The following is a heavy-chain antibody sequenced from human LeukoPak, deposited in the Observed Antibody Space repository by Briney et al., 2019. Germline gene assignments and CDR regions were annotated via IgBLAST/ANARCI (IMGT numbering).Heavy chain of an antibody. D-gene: IGHD1-1*01. Sequence: SGTSLRPSCAASGFTFDTYGMLWVRQAPGKGLEWVAVIAYDGSNRYYADSVQGRFTISRDNSKNTLYLQMNSLRGEDTAVYYCAKEKAIGTINYGLDVWGQGTTVTVSS. CDR2: IAYDGSNR. J-gene: IGHJ6*02. CDR1: GFTFDTYG. CDR3: AKEKAIGTINYGLDV. V-gene: IGHV3-30*18.